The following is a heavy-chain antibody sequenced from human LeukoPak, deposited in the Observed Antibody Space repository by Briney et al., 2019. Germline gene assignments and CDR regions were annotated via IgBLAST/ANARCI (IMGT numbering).Heavy chain of an antibody. CDR3: AREDLGYSYEDY. CDR1: GFTFSDYY. CDR2: ISSSSSYI. J-gene: IGHJ4*02. V-gene: IGHV3-21*01. D-gene: IGHD5-18*01. Sequence: GGSLRLSCAASGFTFSDYYMNWVRQAPGKGLEWVSSISSSSSYIYYADSVKGRFTISRDNAKNSLYLQMNSLRAEDTAVYYCAREDLGYSYEDYWGQGTLVTVSS.